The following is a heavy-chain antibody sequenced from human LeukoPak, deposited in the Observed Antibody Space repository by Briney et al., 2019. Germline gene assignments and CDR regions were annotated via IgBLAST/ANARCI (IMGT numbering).Heavy chain of an antibody. Sequence: GGSLRPSCAASGFTFSSYSMNWVRQAPGKGLEWVSYISSSSSTIYYADSVRGRFTISRDNAKSSLYLQMNSLRAEDTAVYYCARGCYSSSFWSQGTLVTVSS. CDR1: GFTFSSYS. V-gene: IGHV3-48*01. J-gene: IGHJ4*02. D-gene: IGHD6-13*01. CDR2: ISSSSSTI. CDR3: ARGCYSSSF.